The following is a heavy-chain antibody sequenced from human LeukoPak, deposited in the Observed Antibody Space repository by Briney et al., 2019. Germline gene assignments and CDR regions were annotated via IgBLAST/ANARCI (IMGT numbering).Heavy chain of an antibody. D-gene: IGHD2-15*01. V-gene: IGHV3-9*01. CDR2: ISWNSGSI. CDR3: AKDKGSLRYYFDY. Sequence: PGRSLRLSCAASGFTFDDYAMHWVRQAPGKGLEWVSGISWNSGSIGYADSVKGRFTISRDNAKNSLYLQMNSLRAEDTALYYCAKDKGSLRYYFDYWGQGTLVTVSS. J-gene: IGHJ4*02. CDR1: GFTFDDYA.